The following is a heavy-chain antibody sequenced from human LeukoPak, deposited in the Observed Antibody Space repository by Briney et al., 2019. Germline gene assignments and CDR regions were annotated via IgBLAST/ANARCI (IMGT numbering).Heavy chain of an antibody. Sequence: ASVKVSCKASGYTFTSYAMHWVRQAPGQRLEWMGWINAGNGNTKYSQEFQGRVTMTTDTSTSTAYMELRSLRSDDTAVYYCARVGSSGWYGAYYYYMDVWGKGTTVTVSS. V-gene: IGHV1-3*01. CDR2: INAGNGNT. CDR3: ARVGSSGWYGAYYYYMDV. J-gene: IGHJ6*03. D-gene: IGHD6-19*01. CDR1: GYTFTSYA.